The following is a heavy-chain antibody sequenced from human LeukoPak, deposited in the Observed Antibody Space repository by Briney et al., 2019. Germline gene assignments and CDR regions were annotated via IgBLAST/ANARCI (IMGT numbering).Heavy chain of an antibody. Sequence: GRTLRLSCAASGFAFSNYVMHWVRQAPGKGLEWVAVISYDGSNIYYADSVKGRFTISRDNSKNTLYLQMNSLRAGDTAVYYCARGIYDSSGYYHYWYFDLWGRGTLVTVSS. CDR3: ARGIYDSSGYYHYWYFDL. V-gene: IGHV3-30*03. D-gene: IGHD3-22*01. CDR1: GFAFSNYV. J-gene: IGHJ2*01. CDR2: ISYDGSNI.